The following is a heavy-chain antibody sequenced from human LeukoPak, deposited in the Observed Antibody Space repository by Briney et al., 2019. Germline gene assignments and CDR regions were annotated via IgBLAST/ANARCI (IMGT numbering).Heavy chain of an antibody. V-gene: IGHV4-59*01. Sequence: HSETLSLTCTVSGGSISSYYWSWIRQPPGKGLEWIGYIYYSGSTNYNPSLKSRVTISVDTSKNQFSLKLSSVTAADTAVYYCARDGVRFLELLIWGQGTMVTVSS. CDR3: ARDGVRFLELLI. CDR2: IYYSGST. CDR1: GGSISSYY. D-gene: IGHD3-3*01. J-gene: IGHJ3*02.